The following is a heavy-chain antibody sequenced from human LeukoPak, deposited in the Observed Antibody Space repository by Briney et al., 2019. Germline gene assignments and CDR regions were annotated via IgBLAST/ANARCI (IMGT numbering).Heavy chain of an antibody. CDR3: AREPSDSGSYNFDC. J-gene: IGHJ4*02. CDR2: INSGSGTI. Sequence: GGSLRLSCAASGFTFSSHNMNWVRQAPGKGLEWLSYINSGSGTIKYADSVRGRFTISRDNANNALYLQMNSLRAEDTAVYFRAREPSDSGSYNFDCWGQGTLVTVSS. CDR1: GFTFSSHN. D-gene: IGHD3-10*01. V-gene: IGHV3-48*04.